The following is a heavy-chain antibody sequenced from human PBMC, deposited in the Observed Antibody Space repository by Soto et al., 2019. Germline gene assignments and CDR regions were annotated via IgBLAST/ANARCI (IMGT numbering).Heavy chain of an antibody. CDR3: ARVGGEWERYFDY. J-gene: IGHJ4*02. Sequence: QVQLVESRGGVVQPGRSLRLTCAASGFTFSIYAMHWVRQAPGKGLEWVAVISYDGSNKYYADSVKGRFTISRDNSKNTLYLQMNSLRAEDTAVYYCARVGGEWERYFDYCGQGTLVTVSS. CDR1: GFTFSIYA. D-gene: IGHD1-26*01. V-gene: IGHV3-30-3*01. CDR2: ISYDGSNK.